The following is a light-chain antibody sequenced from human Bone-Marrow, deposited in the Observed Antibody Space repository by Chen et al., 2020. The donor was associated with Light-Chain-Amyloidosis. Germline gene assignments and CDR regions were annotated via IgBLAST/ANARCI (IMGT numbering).Light chain of an antibody. CDR2: GKN. CDR3: NSRESSGSDLKWI. J-gene: IGLJ2*01. V-gene: IGLV3-19*01. CDR1: SLRMYL. Sequence: SSELTQDPSVSVALGQTVRITCQGDSLRMYLASWYQQKPGQAPQLVIYGKNSRPSGIPDRFSGCRAGNTASLTITGAQAEEEADYFCNSRESSGSDLKWIFGGGAKLTV.